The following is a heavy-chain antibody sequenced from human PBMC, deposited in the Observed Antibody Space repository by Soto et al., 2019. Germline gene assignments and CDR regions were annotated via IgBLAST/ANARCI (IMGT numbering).Heavy chain of an antibody. CDR2: IYYSGST. D-gene: IGHD3-3*01. J-gene: IGHJ6*02. Sequence: PSETLSLTCTVSGGSISSYYWSWIRQPPGKGLEWIGYIYYSGSTNYNPSLKSRVTISVDTSKNQFSLKLSSVTAADTAVYYCARGNDFWSGSYYYYGMDVWGQGTTVTVS. CDR1: GGSISSYY. CDR3: ARGNDFWSGSYYYYGMDV. V-gene: IGHV4-59*01.